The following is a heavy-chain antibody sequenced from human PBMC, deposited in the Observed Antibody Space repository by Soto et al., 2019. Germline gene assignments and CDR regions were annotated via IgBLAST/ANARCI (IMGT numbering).Heavy chain of an antibody. CDR2: FYSGST. Sequence: QLQLQESGPGLVKPSETLSLTCTVSGGSISSRSYFWGWIRQSPGKGLEWIGNFYSGSTFYNPSLKSRVTISVDTSKNPFSLKLSSVTAADTAVYYCAREVALRFDPWGQGTLVTVSS. J-gene: IGHJ5*02. D-gene: IGHD2-15*01. CDR1: GGSISSRSYF. V-gene: IGHV4-39*02. CDR3: AREVALRFDP.